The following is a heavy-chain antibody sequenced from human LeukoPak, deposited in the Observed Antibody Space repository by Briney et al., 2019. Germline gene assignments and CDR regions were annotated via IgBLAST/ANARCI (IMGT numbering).Heavy chain of an antibody. CDR3: ARAHLLYYDFWSGYLPTNRFDP. D-gene: IGHD3-3*01. V-gene: IGHV1-18*01. CDR1: GYTLTSYG. CDR2: ISAYNGNT. Sequence: ASVKVSCKASGYTLTSYGISWVRQAPGQGLEWMGWISAYNGNTNYAQKLQGRVTMTTDTSTSTAYMELRSLRSDDTAVYYCARAHLLYYDFWSGYLPTNRFDPWGQGTLVTVSS. J-gene: IGHJ5*02.